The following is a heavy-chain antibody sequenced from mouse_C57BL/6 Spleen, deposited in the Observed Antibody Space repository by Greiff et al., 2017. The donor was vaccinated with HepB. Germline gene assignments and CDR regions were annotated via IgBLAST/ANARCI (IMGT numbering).Heavy chain of an antibody. CDR3: ARRCLFYYAMDY. CDR2: IDPSDSYT. J-gene: IGHJ4*01. Sequence: QVELQQSGAELVKPGASVKLSCKASGYTFTSYWMQWVKQRPGQGLEWIGEIDPSDSYTNYNRKFKGKATLTVDTSSSTAYMQLSSLTSEDSAVYYCARRCLFYYAMDYWGQGTSVTVSS. CDR1: GYTFTSYW. V-gene: IGHV1-50*01.